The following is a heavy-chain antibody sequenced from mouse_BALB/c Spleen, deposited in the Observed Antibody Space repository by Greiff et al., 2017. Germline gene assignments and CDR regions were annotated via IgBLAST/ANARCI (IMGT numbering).Heavy chain of an antibody. CDR3: ARPYGSTYAMDY. V-gene: IGHV1S26*01. D-gene: IGHD1-1*02. CDR1: GFNIKDYY. CDR2: INPSSGYP. J-gene: IGHJ4*01. Sequence: VKLQESGAELVRSGASVKLSCTASGFNIKDYYMHWVKQRPGQGLEWIGYINPSSGYPNYNQKFKDKATLTADKSSSTAYMQLSSLTSEDSAVYYCARPYGSTYAMDYWGQGTSVTVSA.